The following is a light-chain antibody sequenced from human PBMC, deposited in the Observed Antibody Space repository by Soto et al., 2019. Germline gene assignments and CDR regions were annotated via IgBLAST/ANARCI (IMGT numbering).Light chain of an antibody. CDR3: QQYNNWPHIYT. CDR1: QGVTTK. J-gene: IGKJ2*01. CDR2: DVS. V-gene: IGKV3-15*01. Sequence: EIVMTQSPASLSVSPGERVTLSCGACQGVTTKFAWYQQKSGQSPRLLIYDVSTRATGVPARLSGTGSEKDFTLTISGLQPEPSAVYLCQQYNNWPHIYTFGQGTKVDIK.